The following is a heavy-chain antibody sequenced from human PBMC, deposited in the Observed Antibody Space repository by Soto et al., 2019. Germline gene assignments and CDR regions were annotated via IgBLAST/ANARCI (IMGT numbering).Heavy chain of an antibody. CDR2: IYHSGST. CDR1: GGSISSGGYS. D-gene: IGHD2-2*01. CDR3: ARGHCSSTSCYAFDY. J-gene: IGHJ4*02. Sequence: PSETLSLTCAVSGGSISSGGYSWCWIRQPPGKGLEWIGYIYHSGSTYYNPSLKSRVTISVDRSKNQFSLKLSSVTAADTAVYYCARGHCSSTSCYAFDYWGQGTLVTVSS. V-gene: IGHV4-30-2*01.